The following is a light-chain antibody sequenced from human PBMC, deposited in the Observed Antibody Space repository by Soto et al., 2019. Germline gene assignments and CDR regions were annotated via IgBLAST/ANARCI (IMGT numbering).Light chain of an antibody. V-gene: IGLV1-51*01. Sequence: QSVLTQSPSVSAAPGQTVTISCSGSSSNIGNNYVSWYQQLPGTAPKILIYDNNKRPSGIPDRFSGSKSGTSGTLDITGLQTGDEADYYCATWDGSLPGEVFGGGTKLTVL. CDR2: DNN. CDR3: ATWDGSLPGEV. J-gene: IGLJ2*01. CDR1: SSNIGNNY.